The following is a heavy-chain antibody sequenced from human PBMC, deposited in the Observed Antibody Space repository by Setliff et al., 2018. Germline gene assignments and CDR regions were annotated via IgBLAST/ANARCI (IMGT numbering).Heavy chain of an antibody. CDR1: GYTFTSYA. CDR3: ARDQPVLQFFEWLAPLGY. Sequence: ASVKVSCKASGYTFTSYAISWVRQAPGQGLEWMGWISAYNGNTNYAQKLQGRVTMTTDTSTSTAYMDLRSLRSDDTAVYYCARDQPVLQFFEWLAPLGYWGQGTLVTVS. V-gene: IGHV1-18*01. D-gene: IGHD3-3*01. J-gene: IGHJ4*02. CDR2: ISAYNGNT.